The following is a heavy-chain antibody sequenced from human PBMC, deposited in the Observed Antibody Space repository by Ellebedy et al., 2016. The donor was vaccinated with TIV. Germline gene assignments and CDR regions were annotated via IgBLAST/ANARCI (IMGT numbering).Heavy chain of an antibody. CDR3: ARSEATTRYLGYFDY. J-gene: IGHJ4*02. Sequence: AASVKVSCKASGGTFSSYAISWVRQAPGQGLEWMGWINPNSGGTNYAQKFQGRVTMTRDTSISTAYMELSRLRSDDTAVYYCARSEATTRYLGYFDYWGQGTLVTVSS. D-gene: IGHD5-12*01. CDR1: GGTFSSYA. CDR2: INPNSGGT. V-gene: IGHV1-2*02.